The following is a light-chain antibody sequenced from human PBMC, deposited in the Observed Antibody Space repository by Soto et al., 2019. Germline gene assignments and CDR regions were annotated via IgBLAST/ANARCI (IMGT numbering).Light chain of an antibody. CDR1: SNDVGSYNL. V-gene: IGLV2-23*03. CDR2: EGS. CDR3: CSYASSSTFV. J-gene: IGLJ2*01. Sequence: QSVLTQPASVSGSPGQSITISCTGTSNDVGSYNLVSWYQQHPGKAPKLMIYEGSKRPSGVSNRFSGSKSDNTASLTISGLQAEDEADYYCCSYASSSTFVFDGGTKLTVL.